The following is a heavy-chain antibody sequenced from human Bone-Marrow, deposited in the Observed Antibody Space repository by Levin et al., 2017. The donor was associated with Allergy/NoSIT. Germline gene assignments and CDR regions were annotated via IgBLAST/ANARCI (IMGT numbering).Heavy chain of an antibody. V-gene: IGHV3-7*01. CDR3: ARADEYYYDSSGYYYDY. Sequence: GGSLRLSCAASGFTFSSYWMSWVRQAPGKGLEWVANIKQDGSEKYYVDSVKGRFTISRDNAKNSLYLQMNSLRAEDTAVYYCARADEYYYDSSGYYYDYWGQGTLVTVSS. CDR1: GFTFSSYW. J-gene: IGHJ4*02. CDR2: IKQDGSEK. D-gene: IGHD3-22*01.